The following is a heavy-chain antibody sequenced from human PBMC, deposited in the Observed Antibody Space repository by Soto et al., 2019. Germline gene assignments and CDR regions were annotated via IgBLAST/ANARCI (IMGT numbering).Heavy chain of an antibody. CDR2: IMPVFATP. CDR3: ARDKDRQQLGGNYYYILDV. D-gene: IGHD3-3*02. CDR1: GGTFSTSA. Sequence: QVQLVQSGAEVKKPGSSVKVSCKASGGTFSTSAISWVRQAPGQGLEWVGGIMPVFATPDYAQKFKGRGTITADESTTTAYLELTSLRTYDTAVYYCARDKDRQQLGGNYYYILDVWGQGTAMTVSS. V-gene: IGHV1-69*12. J-gene: IGHJ6*02.